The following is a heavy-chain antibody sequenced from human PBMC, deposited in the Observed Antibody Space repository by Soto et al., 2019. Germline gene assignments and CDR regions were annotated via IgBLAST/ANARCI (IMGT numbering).Heavy chain of an antibody. D-gene: IGHD3-3*01. V-gene: IGHV1-69*13. CDR3: ASNFWSGYSYYYYYYGMDV. J-gene: IGHJ6*02. CDR2: IIPIFGTA. Sequence: GASVKVSCKASGGTFSSYAISWVRQAPGQGLEWMGGIIPIFGTANYAQKFQGRVTITADESTSTAYMELSSLRSEDTAVYYCASNFWSGYSYYYYYYGMDVWGQGTTVTVSS. CDR1: GGTFSSYA.